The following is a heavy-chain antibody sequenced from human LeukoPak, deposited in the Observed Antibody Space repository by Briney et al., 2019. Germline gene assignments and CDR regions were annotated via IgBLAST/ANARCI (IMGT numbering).Heavy chain of an antibody. Sequence: SVHVSCKATGCTFSSYPISGLRQAPGQGVDWMGGIIHIFGTSNYAQKFQGRVTITTDETTCTAYMELSSLRSEDTAVYYCARDLGSTSLRDVKDDYWGQGTLVTVSS. CDR1: GCTFSSYP. CDR3: ARDLGSTSLRDVKDDY. V-gene: IGHV1-69*05. CDR2: IIHIFGTS. D-gene: IGHD2-2*01. J-gene: IGHJ4*02.